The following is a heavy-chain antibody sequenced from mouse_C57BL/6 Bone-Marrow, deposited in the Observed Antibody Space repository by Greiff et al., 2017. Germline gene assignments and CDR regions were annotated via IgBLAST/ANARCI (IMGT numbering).Heavy chain of an antibody. CDR1: GFNIKDDY. J-gene: IGHJ4*01. V-gene: IGHV14-4*01. CDR2: IDPENGDT. CDR3: TRVWLDY. D-gene: IGHD2-10*02. Sequence: VQLQQSGAELVRPGASVKLSCTASGFNIKDDYMHWVKQRPEQGLEWIGWIDPENGDTEYASKFQGKATITADTSSNTAYLQLSSLTSEGTAVYYCTRVWLDYWGQGTSGTVSS.